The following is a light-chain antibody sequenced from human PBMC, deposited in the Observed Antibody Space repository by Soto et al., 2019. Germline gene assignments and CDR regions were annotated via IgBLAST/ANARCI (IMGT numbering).Light chain of an antibody. CDR1: QSVLDRSDNKNY. J-gene: IGKJ1*01. CDR3: QQYLTTPRT. CDR2: WAS. V-gene: IGKV4-1*01. Sequence: DIVMTQSPDSLAVSLGERATINCKSSQSVLDRSDNKNYLVWYQQKPGQPPKPLIYWASTRESGVPDRFSGSWSGTYFPLTISSLQAGDVAFYCWQQYLTTPRTFGQGTKVEIK.